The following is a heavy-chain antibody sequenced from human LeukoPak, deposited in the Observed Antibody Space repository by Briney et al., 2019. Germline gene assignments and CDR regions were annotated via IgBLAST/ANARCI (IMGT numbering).Heavy chain of an antibody. CDR3: ARDGELLRYYYYMYG. J-gene: IGHJ6*03. D-gene: IGHD3-10*01. CDR1: GYTFTGYY. Sequence: ASVKVSCKASGYTFTGYYMHWVRQAPGQGLEWMGWINPNSGGTNYAQKFQGRVTMTRDTSISTAYMELSRLRSDDTAVYYCARDGELLRYYYYMYGWGKGTTVTVSS. V-gene: IGHV1-2*02. CDR2: INPNSGGT.